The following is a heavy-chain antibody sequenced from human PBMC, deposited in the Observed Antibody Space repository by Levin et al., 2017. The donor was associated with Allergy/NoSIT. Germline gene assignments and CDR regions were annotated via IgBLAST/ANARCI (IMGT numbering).Heavy chain of an antibody. D-gene: IGHD2-2*01. J-gene: IGHJ3*02. Sequence: GESLKISCKGSGYSFTTYWIAWVRQMPGKGLEWMGIINPGDSDTRYSPSFHGQVTMSVDKSISTAYLHWSSLQASHTASYYCARARSSPTYAFTIWGQGTMVTVSS. CDR2: INPGDSDT. V-gene: IGHV5-51*01. CDR1: GYSFTTYW. CDR3: ARARSSPTYAFTI.